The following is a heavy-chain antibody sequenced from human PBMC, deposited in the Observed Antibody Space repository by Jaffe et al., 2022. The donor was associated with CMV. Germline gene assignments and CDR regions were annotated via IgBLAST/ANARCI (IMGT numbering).Heavy chain of an antibody. CDR2: FYYPGTT. V-gene: IGHV4-59*01. Sequence: QVQLQESGPGLVKPSETLSLTCTVSGGSINSYYWSWIRQPPGKGLEWIGYFYYPGTTNYNPSLKSRVSISLDTSKNQFSLKLSSVTAADTAVYYCARDRSLDYYDSSAIDVWGQGTMVTVSS. J-gene: IGHJ3*01. CDR3: ARDRSLDYYDSSAIDV. CDR1: GGSINSYY. D-gene: IGHD3-22*01.